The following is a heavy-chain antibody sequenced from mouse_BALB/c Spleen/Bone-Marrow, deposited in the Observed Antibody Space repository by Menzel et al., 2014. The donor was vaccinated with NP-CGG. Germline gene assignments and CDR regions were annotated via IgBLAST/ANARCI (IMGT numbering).Heavy chain of an antibody. CDR3: ERNDYEYFDY. J-gene: IGHJ2*01. D-gene: IGHD2-4*01. Sequence: QVQLKQSGPELVKPGASVRISCKASGYTFXSYYIHWVKQRPGQGLEWIGWIYPGNVNTKYNEKFKGKATLTADKSSSTAYMQLNSLSSEDSAVSFCERNDYEYFDYWGQGTTLTVSS. CDR1: GYTFXSYY. CDR2: IYPGNVNT. V-gene: IGHV1S56*01.